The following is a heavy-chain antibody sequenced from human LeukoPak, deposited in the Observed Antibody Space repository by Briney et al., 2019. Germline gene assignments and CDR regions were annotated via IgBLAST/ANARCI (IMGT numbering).Heavy chain of an antibody. CDR1: GFTFSSYG. D-gene: IGHD3-22*01. J-gene: IGHJ4*02. CDR2: ISYDGTNK. V-gene: IGHV3-30*03. Sequence: PGRSLRLSCAASGFTFSSYGMHWVRQAPGKGLEWVALISYDGTNKYYADSVTGRFTISRDNSKNTLYLQMNSLRPGDTAVYYCARGQEYYYDSSAYSKFDYWGQGTLVTVSS. CDR3: ARGQEYYYDSSAYSKFDY.